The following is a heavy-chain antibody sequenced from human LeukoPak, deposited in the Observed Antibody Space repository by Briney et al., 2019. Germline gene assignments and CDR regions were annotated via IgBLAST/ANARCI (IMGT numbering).Heavy chain of an antibody. Sequence: GGSLRLSCAASGFTFDDYAMHWVRQAPGKGLEWVSGISWNSGSIGYADSVKGRFTISRDNAKNSLYLQMNSLRAEDTALYYCAKTLRTLAVAAPFDYWGQGTLVTVSS. V-gene: IGHV3-9*01. CDR1: GFTFDDYA. CDR2: ISWNSGSI. CDR3: AKTLRTLAVAAPFDY. J-gene: IGHJ4*02. D-gene: IGHD6-19*01.